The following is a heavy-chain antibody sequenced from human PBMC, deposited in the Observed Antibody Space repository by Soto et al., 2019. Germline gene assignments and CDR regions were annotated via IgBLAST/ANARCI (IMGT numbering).Heavy chain of an antibody. CDR2: IYYSGST. Sequence: KPSETLSLTCTVSGGSISSYYWSWIRQPPGKGLEWIGYIYYSGSTNYNPSLKSRVTISVDTSKNQFSLKLSSVTAADTAVYYCARDQDCTNGVCYNNWFDPWGQGTLVTVSS. CDR1: GGSISSYY. D-gene: IGHD2-8*01. CDR3: ARDQDCTNGVCYNNWFDP. J-gene: IGHJ5*02. V-gene: IGHV4-59*01.